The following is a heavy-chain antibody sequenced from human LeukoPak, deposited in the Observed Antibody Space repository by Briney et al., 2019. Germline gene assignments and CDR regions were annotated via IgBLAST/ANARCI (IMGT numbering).Heavy chain of an antibody. V-gene: IGHV3-23*01. J-gene: IGHJ4*02. CDR2: ISGSGGST. CDR3: ARDMGDYRAVPDY. CDR1: GFTISSYA. D-gene: IGHD4-11*01. Sequence: PGGSLRLSCAASGFTISSYAMSWVRQAPGKGLEWVSAISGSGGSTYYADSVKGRFTISRDNSKNTLYLQMNSLRAEDTAVYYCARDMGDYRAVPDYWGQGTLVTVSS.